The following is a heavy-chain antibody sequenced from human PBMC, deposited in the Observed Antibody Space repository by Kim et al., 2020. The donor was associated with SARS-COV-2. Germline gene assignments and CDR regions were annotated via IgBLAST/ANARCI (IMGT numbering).Heavy chain of an antibody. V-gene: IGHV4-4*02. Sequence: SETLSLTCAVSGGSISSSNWWCWVRQPRGKGLEWIGEIYHSGSTNYNPSPKSRVTISVDKSKNQFSLKLSSVTAADTAVYYCARGSYGSGSYYGDHYYYYGMDVWGQGTTVTVSS. D-gene: IGHD3-10*01. CDR1: GGSISSSNW. CDR2: IYHSGST. J-gene: IGHJ6*02. CDR3: ARGSYGSGSYYGDHYYYYGMDV.